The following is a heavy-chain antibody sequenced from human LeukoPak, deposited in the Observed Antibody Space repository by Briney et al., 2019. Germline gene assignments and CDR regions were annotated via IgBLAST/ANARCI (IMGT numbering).Heavy chain of an antibody. D-gene: IGHD4-11*01. J-gene: IGHJ4*02. CDR3: AGRDSARNPWAY. Sequence: GGSLRLSCAASGFTFTNFWMNWIRRAPGRGLEWVSNIRPDGSEQFYVDSVKGRFTISRNNAKNSVYLQMNSLRADDTAVYYCAGRDSARNPWAYWGQGTLVAVST. CDR1: GFTFTNFW. V-gene: IGHV3-7*01. CDR2: IRPDGSEQ.